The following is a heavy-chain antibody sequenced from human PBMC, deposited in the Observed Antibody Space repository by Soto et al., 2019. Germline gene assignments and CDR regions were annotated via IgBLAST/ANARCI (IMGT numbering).Heavy chain of an antibody. D-gene: IGHD3-22*01. CDR3: GSSASPDAY. Sequence: EVQLVESGGGLVQPGGSLRLSCVASGFIFNSYSMNWVRQAPGKGLEWISYINSGSTSVFYADSVKGRFTISRDNATHSLYLQLNSLRAEDTAVYYCGSSASPDAYWGQGTLVTVSS. CDR1: GFIFNSYS. CDR2: INSGSTSV. J-gene: IGHJ4*02. V-gene: IGHV3-48*01.